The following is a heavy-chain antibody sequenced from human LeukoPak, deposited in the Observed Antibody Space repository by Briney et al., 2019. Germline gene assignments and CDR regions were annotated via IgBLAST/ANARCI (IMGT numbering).Heavy chain of an antibody. CDR2: IYYSGST. CDR3: ARQADSYGSYYFDY. CDR1: GGSISSYY. D-gene: IGHD5-18*01. Sequence: SETLSLTCTVSGGSISSYYWSWIRQPPGKGLEWIGYIYYSGSTNYNPSLKSRVTISVDTSKNQFSLKLSSVTAADTAVYYCARQADSYGSYYFDYWGQGTLVTGSS. J-gene: IGHJ4*02. V-gene: IGHV4-59*01.